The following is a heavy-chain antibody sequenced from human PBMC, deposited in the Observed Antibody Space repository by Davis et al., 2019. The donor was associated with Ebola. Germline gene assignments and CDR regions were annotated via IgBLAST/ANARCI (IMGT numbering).Heavy chain of an antibody. V-gene: IGHV3-7*03. CDR3: AKAHYGSGSQGPIDY. CDR1: GFTFSSYW. Sequence: GGSLRLSCAASGFTFSSYWMSWVRQAPGTGLEWVANIKQDGSEKYYVDSVKGRFTISRDNAKNSLYLQMNSLRAEDTALYYCAKAHYGSGSQGPIDYWGQGTLVTVSS. CDR2: IKQDGSEK. D-gene: IGHD3-10*01. J-gene: IGHJ4*02.